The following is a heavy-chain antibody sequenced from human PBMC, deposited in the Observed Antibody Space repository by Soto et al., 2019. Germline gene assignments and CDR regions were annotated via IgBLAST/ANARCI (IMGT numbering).Heavy chain of an antibody. J-gene: IGHJ6*02. V-gene: IGHV1-69*13. CDR2: IIPIFGTA. CDR1: GGTFSSYA. Sequence: SVKVSCKASGGTFSSYAISWVRQAPGQGLEWMGGIIPIFGTANYAQKFQGRVTITSDESTSTAYMELSSLRSEDTAVYYCAREGPDYYGMDVWGQGTTVTVSS. CDR3: AREGPDYYGMDV.